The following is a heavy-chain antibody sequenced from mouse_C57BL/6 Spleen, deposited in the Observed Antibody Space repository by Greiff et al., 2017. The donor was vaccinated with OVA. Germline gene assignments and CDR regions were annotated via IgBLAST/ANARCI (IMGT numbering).Heavy chain of an antibody. CDR2: ISSGGSYT. Sequence: EVKVVESGGDLVKPGGSLKLSCAASGFTFSSYGMSWVRQTPDKRLEWVATISSGGSYTYYPDSVKGRFTISRDYAKNTLYLQMSSLKSEDTAMYYCARYENTGVYFDVGGSGTTVTVSS. CDR1: GFTFSSYG. J-gene: IGHJ1*01. V-gene: IGHV5-6*01. D-gene: IGHD1-1*01. CDR3: ARYENTGVYFDV.